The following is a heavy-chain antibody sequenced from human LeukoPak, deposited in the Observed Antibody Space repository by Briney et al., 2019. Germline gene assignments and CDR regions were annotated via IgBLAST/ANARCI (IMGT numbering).Heavy chain of an antibody. CDR1: GFTFRGSW. CDR3: ARGLTALY. J-gene: IGHJ4*02. CDR2: IKEDGSEK. V-gene: IGHV3-7*01. Sequence: GGSLRLSCAASGFTFRGSWMTWVRQVPGKGLEWVDSIKEDGSEKYYVDSVRGRFTISRDNAKNSLSLQMNSLRAEDTSIYFCARGLTALYWGRGTLVTVSS.